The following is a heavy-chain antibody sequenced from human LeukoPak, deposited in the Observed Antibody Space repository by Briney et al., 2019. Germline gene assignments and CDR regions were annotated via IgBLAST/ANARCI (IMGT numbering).Heavy chain of an antibody. CDR1: GGSISSSS. J-gene: IGHJ4*02. Sequence: ETLSLTCTVSGGSISSSSYYWGWIRQPPGKGLEWVSSISSSSSYIYYADSVKGRFTTSRDNTKNSLFLQMNSLRAEDTAVYYCATSLPRAEYFDYWGQGSLVTVS. V-gene: IGHV3-21*01. CDR2: ISSSSSYI. D-gene: IGHD2/OR15-2a*01. CDR3: ATSLPRAEYFDY.